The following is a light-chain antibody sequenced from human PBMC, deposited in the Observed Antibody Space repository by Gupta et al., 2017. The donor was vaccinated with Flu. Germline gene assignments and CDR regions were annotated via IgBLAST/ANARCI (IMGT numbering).Light chain of an antibody. CDR1: ALPKQY. Sequence: SYELTQPPSVSVSPGQTARITCSGDALPKQYAYWYQQKPGHAPMLVIYKDGERPSGIPERFSGSSSGTTVALTIGGVQAEDEADYYCQSADSSGTMVFGGGTKLTVL. CDR3: QSADSSGTMV. J-gene: IGLJ3*02. CDR2: KDG. V-gene: IGLV3-25*02.